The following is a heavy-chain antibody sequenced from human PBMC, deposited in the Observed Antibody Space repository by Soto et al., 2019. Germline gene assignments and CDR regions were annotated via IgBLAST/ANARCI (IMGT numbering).Heavy chain of an antibody. CDR3: AVRKNLNSLLYYMDV. D-gene: IGHD1-7*01. CDR2: IIPILGIA. CDR1: GGTFSSYT. V-gene: IGHV1-69*02. J-gene: IGHJ6*03. Sequence: SVKVSCKASGGTFSSYTISWVRQAPGQGLEWMGRIIPILGIANYAQKFQGRVTITADKSTSTAYMELSSLRSEDTAVYYCAVRKNLNSLLYYMDVWGKGTTVTVSS.